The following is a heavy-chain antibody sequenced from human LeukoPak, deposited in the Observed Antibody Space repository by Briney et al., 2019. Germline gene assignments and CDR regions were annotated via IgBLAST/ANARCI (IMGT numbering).Heavy chain of an antibody. CDR1: GFTFSDYY. CDR3: ARLSAMVPYYYYYYGMDV. CDR2: ISSSGSTI. D-gene: IGHD5-18*01. J-gene: IGHJ6*02. Sequence: PGGSLRLSCAASGFTFSDYYMSWIRQAPGKGLEWVSYISSSGSTIYYADSVKGRFTISRDNAKNSLYLQMNSLRAEDTAVYYCARLSAMVPYYYYYYGMDVWGQGTTVTVSS. V-gene: IGHV3-11*04.